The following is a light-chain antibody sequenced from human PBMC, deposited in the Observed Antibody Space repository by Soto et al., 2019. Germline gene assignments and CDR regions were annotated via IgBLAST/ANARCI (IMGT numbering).Light chain of an antibody. CDR1: SSDVGAYNF. V-gene: IGLV2-11*01. Sequence: QSALTQPRSVSGSPGQSVTISCTGTSSDVGAYNFVSWYQQHPGKAPRLMIYDVTKRPSGVPDRFSGSKSGSTASLTISGLQAEDEADYYCLSYTATNTLVFGGGTKLTVL. CDR3: LSYTATNTLV. J-gene: IGLJ2*01. CDR2: DVT.